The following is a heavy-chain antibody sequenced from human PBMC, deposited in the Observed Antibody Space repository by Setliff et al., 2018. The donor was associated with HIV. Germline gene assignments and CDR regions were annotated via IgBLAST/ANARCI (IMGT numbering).Heavy chain of an antibody. CDR3: ARDRQPAYHDFWSGYSNFDY. V-gene: IGHV1-69*13. D-gene: IGHD3-3*01. CDR2: IIPIFGTP. CDR1: GGTFSSYA. J-gene: IGHJ4*02. Sequence: ASVKVSCKASGGTFSSYAISWVRQAPGQGLEWMGRIIPIFGTPNYAQKFKGRLTITADESTSTVYMELSSLRSEDTAVYYCARDRQPAYHDFWSGYSNFDYWGQGTLVTVSS.